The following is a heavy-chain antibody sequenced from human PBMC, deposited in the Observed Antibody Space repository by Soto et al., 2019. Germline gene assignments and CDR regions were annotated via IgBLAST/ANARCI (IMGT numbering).Heavy chain of an antibody. V-gene: IGHV3-48*02. CDR1: GFTFSSYS. D-gene: IGHD3-10*01. J-gene: IGHJ6*02. CDR3: ARDRPHGRFGELRHPTQYYYYGMDV. CDR2: ISSSSSTI. Sequence: GGSLRLSCAASGFTFSSYSMNWVRQAPGKGLEWVSYISSSSSTIYYADSVKGRFTISRDNAKNSLYLQMNSLRDEDTAVYYCARDRPHGRFGELRHPTQYYYYGMDVWGQGTTVTVSS.